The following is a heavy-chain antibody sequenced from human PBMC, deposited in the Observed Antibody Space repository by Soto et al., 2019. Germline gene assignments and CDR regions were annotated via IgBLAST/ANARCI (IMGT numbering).Heavy chain of an antibody. J-gene: IGHJ4*02. CDR2: INAGNGNT. CDR1: GYTFTSYA. V-gene: IGHV1-3*01. D-gene: IGHD2-21*02. Sequence: QVQLVQSGAEVKKPGASVKVSCKASGYTFTSYAMHWVRQAPGQRLEWMGWINAGNGNTKYSQKFQGRVTITRDTSASTAYMELSSLRSEATAVYYCARPIVVVTAADYWGQGTLVTVSS. CDR3: ARPIVVVTAADY.